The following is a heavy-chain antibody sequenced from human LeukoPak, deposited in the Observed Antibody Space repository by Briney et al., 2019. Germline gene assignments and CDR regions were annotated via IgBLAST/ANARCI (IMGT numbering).Heavy chain of an antibody. CDR2: ISAYNGNT. CDR3: ARDRGLVVPAATEPPYYYYGMDV. Sequence: ASVKVSCKASGYIFTSYDINWVRQATGQGLEWMGWISAYNGNTNYAQTLQGRVTMTTDTSTSTAYMELRSLRSDDTAVYYCARDRGLVVPAATEPPYYYYGMDVWGQGTTVTVSS. D-gene: IGHD2-2*01. V-gene: IGHV1-18*01. CDR1: GYIFTSYD. J-gene: IGHJ6*02.